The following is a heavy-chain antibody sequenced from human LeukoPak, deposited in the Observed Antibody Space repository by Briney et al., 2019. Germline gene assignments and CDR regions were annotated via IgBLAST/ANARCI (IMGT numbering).Heavy chain of an antibody. Sequence: ASVTVSCKASGGTFSSYAISWVRQAPAQGLEWMGRIIPILGMANYAQKFQGRVTITADKSTSTAYMELSSLRSEDAAVYYCARAGIAVAGMFDYWGQGTLVTVSS. CDR3: ARAGIAVAGMFDY. CDR2: IIPILGMA. CDR1: GGTFSSYA. D-gene: IGHD6-19*01. J-gene: IGHJ4*02. V-gene: IGHV1-69*04.